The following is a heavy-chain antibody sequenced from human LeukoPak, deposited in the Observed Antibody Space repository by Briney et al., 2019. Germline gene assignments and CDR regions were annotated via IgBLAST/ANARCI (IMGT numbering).Heavy chain of an antibody. V-gene: IGHV4-59*11. CDR1: ADSFSSHY. D-gene: IGHD4-17*01. CDR2: MSYIGST. Sequence: SETLCLTCAVSADSFSSHYWTWVRQPPGKGLEGVGYMSYIGSTNYTPSLKSRVTISIDTSKNQFSLKLTSLTAADTAVYYCARDLVTVTKGFDIWGQGTMVSVSS. CDR3: ARDLVTVTKGFDI. J-gene: IGHJ3*02.